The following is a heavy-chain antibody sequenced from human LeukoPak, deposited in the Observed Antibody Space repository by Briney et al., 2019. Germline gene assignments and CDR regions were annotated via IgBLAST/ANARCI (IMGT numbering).Heavy chain of an antibody. CDR2: IAYDGSNT. CDR1: GFTFSSYV. CDR3: ARDLTKSSGRVGGY. J-gene: IGHJ4*02. V-gene: IGHV3-30*04. D-gene: IGHD4-23*01. Sequence: GGSLRLSCAASGFTFSSYVMHWVRQAPGKGLEWVAVIAYDGSNTNYADPVKGRFTISRDNSKNTLYLQMNSLRAEDTAVYYCARDLTKSSGRVGGYWGQGTLVTVSS.